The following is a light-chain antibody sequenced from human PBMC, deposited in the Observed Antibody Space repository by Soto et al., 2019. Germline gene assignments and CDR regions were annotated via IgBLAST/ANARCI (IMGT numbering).Light chain of an antibody. CDR1: QSVSSN. CDR3: QQYNNWPRT. V-gene: IGKV3-15*01. Sequence: EIVLTQSPATLSLSSGGRAPLFRRSSQSVSSNLAWYQQKPGQAPRLLIYGASTRATGIPARFSGSGSGTEFTLTISSLQSEDFAVYYCQQYNNWPRTFGQGTKVDIK. CDR2: GAS. J-gene: IGKJ1*01.